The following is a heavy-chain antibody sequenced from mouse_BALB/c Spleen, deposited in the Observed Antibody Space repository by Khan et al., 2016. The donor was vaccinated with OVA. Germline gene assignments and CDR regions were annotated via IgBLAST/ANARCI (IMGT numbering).Heavy chain of an antibody. CDR3: ARYYGNYGWYFDV. CDR1: GFSLTSYG. V-gene: IGHV2-9*02. D-gene: IGHD2-1*01. J-gene: IGHJ1*01. Sequence: QVQLKESGPGLVAPSQSLSITCTVSGFSLTSYGVHWVRQPPGKGLEWLGVIWTGGSTNYNSALMSRLSITKDNSKRQVFLKMNSLQTDDTAMYYCARYYGNYGWYFDVWGAGTTVTVSS. CDR2: IWTGGST.